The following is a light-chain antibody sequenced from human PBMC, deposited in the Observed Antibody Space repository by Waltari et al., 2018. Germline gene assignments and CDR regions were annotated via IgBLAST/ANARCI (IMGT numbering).Light chain of an antibody. CDR3: SSYAGSNNPYV. Sequence: QSALTQPPSASGSPGQSVTISCTGTSSDVGGYNYVSWYQQHPGKAPKLMIYEVSTRPSGVPDRFACSNAGNTASLTVSGLQAEDEADYYCSSYAGSNNPYVFGTGTKVTVL. J-gene: IGLJ1*01. CDR2: EVS. CDR1: SSDVGGYNY. V-gene: IGLV2-8*01.